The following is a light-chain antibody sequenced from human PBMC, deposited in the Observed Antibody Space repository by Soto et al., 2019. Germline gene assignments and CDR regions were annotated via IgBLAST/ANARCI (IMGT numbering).Light chain of an antibody. CDR2: DAS. CDR3: QQYENLPT. J-gene: IGKJ5*01. Sequence: DIRMTQSPTSLPASVGDRVIITCQASQNINNYLNWYQQKPGRAPKLLIYDASNLEAGVPSRFRGSGSGTDFTFTISRLQPEDIATYYCQQYENLPTFGQGTRLEIK. V-gene: IGKV1-33*01. CDR1: QNINNY.